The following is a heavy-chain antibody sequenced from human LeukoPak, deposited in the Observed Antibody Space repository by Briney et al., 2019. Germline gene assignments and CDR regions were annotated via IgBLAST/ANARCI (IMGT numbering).Heavy chain of an antibody. J-gene: IGHJ3*02. V-gene: IGHV3-30*02. Sequence: GGSLRLSGAASGFTFNAYGMHWVRQAPGKGLEWVAFIRYDGINKDYADSVKGRFTFSRDSSKNTLYLQMSSLRTEDTAVYYCAKDMGSHGSGSYYAFDIWGQGTMVTVSS. CDR1: GFTFNAYG. D-gene: IGHD3-10*01. CDR3: AKDMGSHGSGSYYAFDI. CDR2: IRYDGINK.